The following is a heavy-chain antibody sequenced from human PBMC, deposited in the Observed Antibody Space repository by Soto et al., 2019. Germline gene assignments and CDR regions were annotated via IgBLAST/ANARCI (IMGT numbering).Heavy chain of an antibody. D-gene: IGHD6-6*01. J-gene: IGHJ4*02. CDR1: GGSISSGGYY. CDR3: ARDLRRTAARRGGYFDY. V-gene: IGHV4-31*03. Sequence: PSETLSLTCTVSGGSISSGGYYWSWIRQHPGKGLEWIGYIYYSGSTYYNPSLKSRVTISVDTSKNQFSLKLSSVTAADTAVYYCARDLRRTAARRGGYFDYWGQGTLVTVYS. CDR2: IYYSGST.